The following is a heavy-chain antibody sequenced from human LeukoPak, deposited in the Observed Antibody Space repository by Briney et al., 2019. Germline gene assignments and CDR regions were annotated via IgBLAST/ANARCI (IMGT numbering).Heavy chain of an antibody. J-gene: IGHJ4*02. CDR1: GLSFSNYW. Sequence: GGSLRLSCAVSGLSFSNYWMHWVRQAPGKGLVWVARTNLHGTTVDYADSVKGRFAISRDNAKNTLFLQMNSLRAEDTAVYYCASGYTYVRLGDHWGQGTLVTVSS. CDR3: ASGYTYVRLGDH. V-gene: IGHV3-74*01. D-gene: IGHD5-18*01. CDR2: TNLHGTTV.